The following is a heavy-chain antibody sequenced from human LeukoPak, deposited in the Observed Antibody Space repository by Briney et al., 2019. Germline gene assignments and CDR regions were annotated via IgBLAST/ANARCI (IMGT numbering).Heavy chain of an antibody. J-gene: IGHJ3*02. CDR1: GFTFSSYS. V-gene: IGHV3-21*01. CDR3: ARARGSGWDAFDI. Sequence: GGCLRLSCAASGFTFSSYSMNWVRQAPGKGLEWVSSISSGSSYISYADSVKGRFTLSRDNANDSLYLQMDSLRAEDTAVFYCARARGSGWDAFDIWGQGTMVTVSS. CDR2: ISSGSSYI. D-gene: IGHD6-19*01.